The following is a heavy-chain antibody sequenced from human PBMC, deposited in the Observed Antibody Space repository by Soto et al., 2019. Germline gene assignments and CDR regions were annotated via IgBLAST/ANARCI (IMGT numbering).Heavy chain of an antibody. V-gene: IGHV1-69*04. J-gene: IGHJ6*03. CDR3: ARDHCSGGSCNYYYYYMDV. CDR1: GGTFSSYT. D-gene: IGHD2-15*01. CDR2: IIPILGIA. Sequence: SVKVSCKASGGTFSSYTISWVRQAPGQGLEWMGRIIPILGIANYAQKFQGRVTITADKSTSIAYMELSSLRSEDTAVYYCARDHCSGGSCNYYYYYMDVWGKGTTVTVSS.